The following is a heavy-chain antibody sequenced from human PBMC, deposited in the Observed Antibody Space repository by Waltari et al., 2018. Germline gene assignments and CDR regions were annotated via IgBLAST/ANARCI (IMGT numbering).Heavy chain of an antibody. CDR1: GYTFTSYY. Sequence: QVQLVQSGAEVKKPGASVKVSCKASGYTFTSYYMHWVRQAPGQGLEWMGIINPSGGSTSYAQKFQGRVTMTRDTSTSTVYMELSSLRSEDTAVYYCARDTETKYYYGSGSYYNVGGMDVWGQGTTVTVSS. CDR3: ARDTETKYYYGSGSYYNVGGMDV. V-gene: IGHV1-46*01. CDR2: INPSGGST. D-gene: IGHD3-10*01. J-gene: IGHJ6*02.